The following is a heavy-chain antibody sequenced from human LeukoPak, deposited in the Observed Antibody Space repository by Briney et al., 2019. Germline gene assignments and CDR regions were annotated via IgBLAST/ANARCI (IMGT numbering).Heavy chain of an antibody. J-gene: IGHJ4*02. D-gene: IGHD1-14*01. V-gene: IGHV4-4*07. CDR3: ARQSTGHSFDL. CDR1: GGSITGYY. CDR2: MDSSGTT. Sequence: PAETLSLTCTVSGGSITGYYWSWLRQPAGKGLEWMGLMDSSGTTLYNPSLKSRLTMSVDTSKNQFSVQLTSVDASNPAVYYCARQSTGHSFDLWGQGTLVTVSS.